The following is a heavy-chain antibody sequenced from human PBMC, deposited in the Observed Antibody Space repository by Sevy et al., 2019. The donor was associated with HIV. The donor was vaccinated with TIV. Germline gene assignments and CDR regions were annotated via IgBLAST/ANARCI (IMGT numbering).Heavy chain of an antibody. CDR3: VRADRPTREKDYSGSYSWFDP. J-gene: IGHJ5*02. CDR1: GFTFSTYW. D-gene: IGHD1-26*01. CDR2: IKQDGSEK. Sequence: GGSLRLSCAASGFTFSTYWMNWVRQTPGKGLEWVANIKQDGSEKYYVDSVKGRFTISRENAKNSLYLQMSSLRAEDTAVYYCVRADRPTREKDYSGSYSWFDPWGQGTLVTVSS. V-gene: IGHV3-7*03.